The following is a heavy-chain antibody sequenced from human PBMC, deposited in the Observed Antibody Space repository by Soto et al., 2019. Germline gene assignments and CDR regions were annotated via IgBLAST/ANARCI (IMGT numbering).Heavy chain of an antibody. CDR3: ARDLADVHLWDAFDV. Sequence: QVQLVQSGPELKKPGSSVKVSCKAPGDTFNSYGISWVRQSPGQGLEWMGGIVPMFGTTNLALKFENRVTITADELTTTVYMEIRGLTSEDTAVYYCARDLADVHLWDAFDVWGHGTRVTVSS. CDR1: GDTFNSYG. V-gene: IGHV1-69*01. D-gene: IGHD6-13*01. J-gene: IGHJ3*01. CDR2: IVPMFGTT.